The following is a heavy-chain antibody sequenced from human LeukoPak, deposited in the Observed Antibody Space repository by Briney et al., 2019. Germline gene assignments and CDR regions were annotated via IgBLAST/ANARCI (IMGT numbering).Heavy chain of an antibody. CDR2: IIPIFRTT. V-gene: IGHV1-69*05. J-gene: IGHJ4*02. D-gene: IGHD3-10*01. CDR1: GGTINSNS. Sequence: SVKVSCKAPGGTINSNSVSWVRQAPGQGLEWMGGIIPIFRTTDYAQKFQGRITIATDESTTTTYMELKSLKSEDTAVYYCARDRLPTGERGALTYWDQGTLVSVSS. CDR3: ARDRLPTGERGALTY.